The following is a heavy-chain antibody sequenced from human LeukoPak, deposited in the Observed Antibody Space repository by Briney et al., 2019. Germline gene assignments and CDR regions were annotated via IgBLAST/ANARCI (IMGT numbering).Heavy chain of an antibody. CDR2: INHSGST. Sequence: SETLSLTCAVYGGSFSGYYWRWIRQPPGKGLEWIGEINHSGSTNYNPSLKSRVTISVDTSKNQFSLKLSSVTAADTAVYYCARGLRNYGDYSFDPWGQGTLVTVSS. J-gene: IGHJ5*02. V-gene: IGHV4-34*01. CDR3: ARGLRNYGDYSFDP. D-gene: IGHD4-17*01. CDR1: GGSFSGYY.